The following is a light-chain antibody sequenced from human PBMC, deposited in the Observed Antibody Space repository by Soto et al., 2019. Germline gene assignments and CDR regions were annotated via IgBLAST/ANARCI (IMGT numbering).Light chain of an antibody. J-gene: IGKJ2*01. CDR2: KVS. CDR1: QSLVYSDGNTY. V-gene: IGKV2-30*01. CDR3: MQGTHWYT. Sequence: DLVLTQSPLSLPVTLGQPAPISCTSSQSLVYSDGNTYLTWFQQRPGQSPRRLIYKVSERDSGVPDRFSGSGSGTDFTLKISRVEAEDVAIYYCMQGTHWYTFGQGTKLEIK.